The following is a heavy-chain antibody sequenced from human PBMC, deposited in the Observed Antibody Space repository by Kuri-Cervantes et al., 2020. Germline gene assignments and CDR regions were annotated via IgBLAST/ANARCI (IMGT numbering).Heavy chain of an antibody. D-gene: IGHD3-16*01. V-gene: IGHV1-69*13. Sequence: SVKVSCKASGYTFTGYYMHWVRQAPGQGLEWMGGIIPIFGTANYAQKFQGRVTITADESTSTAYMELSSLRSEDTAVYYCAREGGSVARLGYYYYMDVWGKGTTVTVSS. J-gene: IGHJ6*03. CDR2: IIPIFGTA. CDR3: AREGGSVARLGYYYYMDV. CDR1: GYTFTGYY.